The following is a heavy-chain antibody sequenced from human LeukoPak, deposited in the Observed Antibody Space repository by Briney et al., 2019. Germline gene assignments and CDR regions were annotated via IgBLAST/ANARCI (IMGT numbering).Heavy chain of an antibody. CDR2: ICPGDSQT. J-gene: IGHJ4*02. V-gene: IGHV5-51*01. CDR1: GYSFTTYC. Sequence: GESLKISCKTSGYSFTTYCIACVRQMPGRGLEWVGMICPGDSQTRYSPSFQGQVTISADKSIGTAFLQWTSLKASDTALYFCARRGSSWYGDFWGQGTQVTVSS. CDR3: ARRGSSWYGDF. D-gene: IGHD6-13*01.